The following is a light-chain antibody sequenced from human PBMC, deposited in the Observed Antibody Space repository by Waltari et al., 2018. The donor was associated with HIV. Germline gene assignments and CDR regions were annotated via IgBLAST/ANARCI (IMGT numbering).Light chain of an antibody. V-gene: IGLV1-44*01. CDR3: AAWDDRLKHYV. CDR1: SSNVGSYT. J-gene: IGLJ1*01. CDR2: SYD. Sequence: QSVLTQPPSASGTPGQGVTISCSGGSSNVGSYTVNWYRHLPGTAPKLLIYSYDHRPTGVPDRFSASKSGTSASRAISGLQSEDEADFYCAAWDDRLKHYVFGTGTRVTVL.